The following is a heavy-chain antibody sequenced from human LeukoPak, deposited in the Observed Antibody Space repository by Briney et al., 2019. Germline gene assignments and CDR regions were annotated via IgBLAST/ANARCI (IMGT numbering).Heavy chain of an antibody. J-gene: IGHJ4*02. CDR3: AKVARDITVFGVVTYYFDY. D-gene: IGHD3-3*01. Sequence: GGSLRLSCAASGFTFSSYAMGWVRQAPGKGLEWVSVISGSGGNTYYADSVKGRFTISRDNSKNTLYLQMNRLRAEDTAVYYCAKVARDITVFGVVTYYFDYWGQGTLVTVSS. CDR1: GFTFSSYA. V-gene: IGHV3-23*01. CDR2: ISGSGGNT.